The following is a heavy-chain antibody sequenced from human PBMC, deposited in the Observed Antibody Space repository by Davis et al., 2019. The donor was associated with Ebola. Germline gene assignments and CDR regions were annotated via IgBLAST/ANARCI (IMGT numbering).Heavy chain of an antibody. Sequence: SETLSLTCAVYDGSSSGYYWSWIRQPPGKGLEWIGQINHSGSTSHNPSLKSRVTISVDTSKNQFSLKLTSVTAADTAVYYCARGTVELFGVVIIAEYFQHWGQGTLVTVSS. J-gene: IGHJ1*01. CDR3: ARGTVELFGVVIIAEYFQH. D-gene: IGHD3-3*01. CDR2: INHSGST. V-gene: IGHV4-34*01. CDR1: DGSSSGYY.